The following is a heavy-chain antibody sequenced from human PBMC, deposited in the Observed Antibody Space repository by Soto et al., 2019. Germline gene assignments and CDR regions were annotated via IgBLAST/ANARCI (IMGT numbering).Heavy chain of an antibody. D-gene: IGHD5-18*01. J-gene: IGHJ2*01. CDR1: GYSFTNHW. CDR2: IDPSDSYT. CDR3: ARGDTALSYWYFDL. Sequence: EVQLVQSGAEVKKPGESLRISCKGSGYSFTNHWISWVRQMPGKGLEWMGRIDPSDSYTSYSPSFQGHVTISADKSISTVYLQWSSLKASDTATYYCARGDTALSYWYFDLWGRGTLVTVSS. V-gene: IGHV5-10-1*01.